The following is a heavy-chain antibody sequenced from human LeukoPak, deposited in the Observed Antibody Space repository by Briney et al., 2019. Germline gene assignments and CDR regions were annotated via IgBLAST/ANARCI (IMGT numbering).Heavy chain of an antibody. CDR1: GFAFSSYG. CDR3: ARVLWPAATRSSFDY. J-gene: IGHJ4*02. CDR2: ISSTSTYI. Sequence: PGGSLRLSCAASGFAFSSYGLNWVRQAPGKGLEWVSFISSTSTYIYYADSVKGRFTISRDNANNSMYLEMNSLAAEDTAVYYYARVLWPAATRSSFDYWGQGTPVTVSS. D-gene: IGHD2-15*01. V-gene: IGHV3-21*01.